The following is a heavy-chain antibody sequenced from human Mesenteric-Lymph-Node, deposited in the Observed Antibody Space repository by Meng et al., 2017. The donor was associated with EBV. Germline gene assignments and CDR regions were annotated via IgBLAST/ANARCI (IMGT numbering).Heavy chain of an antibody. Sequence: QEQVTESGPGLVNPSGTLSLAFAVAGGSISSSNWWSWVRQPPGKGLEWIGEIYHSGITNYNPSLSSRVTMSVDKSKNQFSLNLISLTAADTAVYYCASAQCSGGGCPGGSWGQGTLVTVSS. CDR3: ASAQCSGGGCPGGS. V-gene: IGHV4-4*02. J-gene: IGHJ5*02. CDR2: IYHSGIT. CDR1: GGSISSSNW. D-gene: IGHD2-15*01.